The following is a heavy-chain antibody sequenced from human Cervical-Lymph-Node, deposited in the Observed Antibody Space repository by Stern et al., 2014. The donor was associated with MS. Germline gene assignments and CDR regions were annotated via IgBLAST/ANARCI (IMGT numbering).Heavy chain of an antibody. D-gene: IGHD4-17*01. CDR1: GFTFSHYS. V-gene: IGHV3-21*01. CDR2: ISNNSTHT. Sequence: EVQLVESGGGLVQPGESLRLSCDASGFTFSHYSINWVRQAPGTGLEWISSISNNSTHTYYADSVEGRFTISRDSAKDSVSLHMVSLRAEDTAVYYCARARVGDYARSPHLDSWGQGTLVTVSS. J-gene: IGHJ4*02. CDR3: ARARVGDYARSPHLDS.